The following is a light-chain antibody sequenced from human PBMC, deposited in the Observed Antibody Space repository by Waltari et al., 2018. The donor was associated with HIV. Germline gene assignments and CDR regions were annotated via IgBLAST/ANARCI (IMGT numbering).Light chain of an antibody. J-gene: IGKJ1*01. V-gene: IGKV1-39*01. CDR2: AAS. CDR1: QTIRNY. Sequence: DIQMTQSPSSLSASVGARVTVTCRASQTIRNYLHWYQQKPGSAPNLLISAASNLLSGVPSRFSGSSSGTDFILTITSLQPEDFATYYCQQTYSTPWTFGQGTQVEIK. CDR3: QQTYSTPWT.